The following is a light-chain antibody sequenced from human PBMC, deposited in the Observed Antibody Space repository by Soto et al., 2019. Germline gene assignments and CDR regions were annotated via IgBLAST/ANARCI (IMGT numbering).Light chain of an antibody. Sequence: DIQMTQSPSSLSASVGDRVTITCRASQGISNYLAWYQQKPGKVPKLLIYAASTLQSGVPSRFSGSGSGTDFTLTISSLQPEDVATYYGQKYNSAPRTCGQGPKVEIK. CDR1: QGISNY. CDR3: QKYNSAPRT. V-gene: IGKV1-27*01. J-gene: IGKJ1*01. CDR2: AAS.